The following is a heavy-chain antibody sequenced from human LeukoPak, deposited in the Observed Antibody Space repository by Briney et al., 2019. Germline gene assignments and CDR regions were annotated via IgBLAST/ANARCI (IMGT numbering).Heavy chain of an antibody. D-gene: IGHD6-13*01. Sequence: GGSLRLSCAASGFTFSNYAMSWARQAPGKGLEWVSVISGSGGSTFYADSVKGRFAISRDNSKNTLYLQMNSLRAEDTAVYYCAKDPSAGVTPYYFDYWGQGTLVTVSS. CDR3: AKDPSAGVTPYYFDY. CDR2: ISGSGGST. V-gene: IGHV3-23*01. J-gene: IGHJ4*02. CDR1: GFTFSNYA.